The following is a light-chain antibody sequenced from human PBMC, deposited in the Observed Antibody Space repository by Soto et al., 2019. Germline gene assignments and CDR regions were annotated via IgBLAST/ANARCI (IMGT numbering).Light chain of an antibody. CDR1: QDISKY. J-gene: IGKJ4*01. V-gene: IGKV1-33*01. CDR3: QQYDNLPLT. Sequence: DIQMTQSPSSLSASVGDRVTITCQASQDISKYLNWYQHKPGEPPKLLIYDASNLETRVPSRFSGSGSGTAFTFTISSLQPEDFATYYCQQYDNLPLTFGGGTKVDIK. CDR2: DAS.